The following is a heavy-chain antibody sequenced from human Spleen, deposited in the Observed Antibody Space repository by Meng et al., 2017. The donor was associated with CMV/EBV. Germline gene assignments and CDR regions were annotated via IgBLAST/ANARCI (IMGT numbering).Heavy chain of an antibody. CDR3: ARDPYYYDSTGPGGY. J-gene: IGHJ4*02. D-gene: IGHD3-22*01. Sequence: SGYPFTGYYMHWVRQAPRQGLEWMAWINPNSGGTNYAQKFQGRVTMTRDTSISTAYMELSRLRSDDTAVYYCARDPYYYDSTGPGGYWGQGTLVTVSS. CDR2: INPNSGGT. CDR1: GYPFTGYY. V-gene: IGHV1-2*02.